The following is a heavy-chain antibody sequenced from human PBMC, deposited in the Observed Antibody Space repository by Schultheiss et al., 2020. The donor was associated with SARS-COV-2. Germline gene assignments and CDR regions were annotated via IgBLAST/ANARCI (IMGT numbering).Heavy chain of an antibody. CDR1: GGSISSSNW. Sequence: SETLSLTFAVSGGSISSSNWWSWVRQPPGKGLEWIGEIYHSGSTNYNPSLKSRVTISVDKSKNQFSLKLSSVTAADTAVYYCARDYSSGSRYYYGMDVWGQGTTVTVSS. CDR3: ARDYSSGSRYYYGMDV. V-gene: IGHV4-4*02. D-gene: IGHD6-19*01. J-gene: IGHJ6*02. CDR2: IYHSGST.